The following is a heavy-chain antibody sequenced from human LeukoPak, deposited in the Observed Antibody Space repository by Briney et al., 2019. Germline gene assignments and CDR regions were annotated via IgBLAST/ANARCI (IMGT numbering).Heavy chain of an antibody. V-gene: IGHV3-23*01. CDR3: TTYRGPIFGVVSMDV. J-gene: IGHJ6*02. CDR2: ISGSGGST. Sequence: GGSLRLSCAASGFTFSTYAMSWVRQAPGKGLEWVAAISGSGGSTYYADSMKGRFTISRDNSKNTLYLQMNSLRAVDTAVYYCTTYRGPIFGVVSMDVWGQGTTVTVSS. CDR1: GFTFSTYA. D-gene: IGHD3-3*01.